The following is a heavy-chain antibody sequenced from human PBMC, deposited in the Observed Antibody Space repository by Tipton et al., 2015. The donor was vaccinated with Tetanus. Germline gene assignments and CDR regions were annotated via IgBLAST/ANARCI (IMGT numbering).Heavy chain of an antibody. CDR2: LSGSGATT. CDR1: GFTFNTYA. J-gene: IGHJ4*02. CDR3: ASSTVTR. D-gene: IGHD4-17*01. Sequence: SLRLSCAASGFTFNTYAMTWVRQAPGRGLVWVSTLSGSGATTYYADSVRGRFTISRDNANNLLYLQMSSLRREDTAVYYCASSTVTRWGPGTLVTVSS. V-gene: IGHV3-23*01.